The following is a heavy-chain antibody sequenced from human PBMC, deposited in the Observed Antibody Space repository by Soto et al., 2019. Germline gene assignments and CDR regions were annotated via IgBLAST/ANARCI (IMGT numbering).Heavy chain of an antibody. CDR2: ISGSGGST. Sequence: EVQMLESGGGLVQPGESLRLSCAASGFTFSSYAMSWVRQAPGKGLKWVSTISGSGGSTYYAESVKGRFTISRDNSKNTLYLLMNSLRAEDTAVYYCAKDRAEWGSYDYWGQGILVTVSS. J-gene: IGHJ4*02. CDR1: GFTFSSYA. V-gene: IGHV3-23*01. CDR3: AKDRAEWGSYDY. D-gene: IGHD7-27*01.